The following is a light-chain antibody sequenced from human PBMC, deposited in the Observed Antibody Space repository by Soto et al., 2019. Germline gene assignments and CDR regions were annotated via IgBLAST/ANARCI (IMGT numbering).Light chain of an antibody. CDR1: SSNIGAGYD. CDR2: GNS. Sequence: QSVLTQPPSVSGAPGQRVTISCTGSSSNIGAGYDVHWYQQLPGTAPKLLIYGNSNRPSGVPDRFSGSKSGTSASLVIGGLRSEDEADYYCASWDDSLRGYVFGTATKLTVL. J-gene: IGLJ1*01. CDR3: ASWDDSLRGYV. V-gene: IGLV1-40*01.